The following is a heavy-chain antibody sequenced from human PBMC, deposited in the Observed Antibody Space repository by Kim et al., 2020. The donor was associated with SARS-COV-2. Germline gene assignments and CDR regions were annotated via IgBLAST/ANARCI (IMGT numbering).Heavy chain of an antibody. J-gene: IGHJ6*02. V-gene: IGHV4-59*01. D-gene: IGHD1-7*01. Sequence: SRVTISVDTAKNQFSLKLSSVTAADTAVYYCARDQRITGTTSYYYYGMDVWGQGTTVTVSS. CDR3: ARDQRITGTTSYYYYGMDV.